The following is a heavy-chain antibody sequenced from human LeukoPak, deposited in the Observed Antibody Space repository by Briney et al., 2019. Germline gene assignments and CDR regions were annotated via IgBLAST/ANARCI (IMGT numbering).Heavy chain of an antibody. CDR1: SGSFSGYY. J-gene: IGHJ4*02. CDR3: ARGRTTATSPLY. CDR2: INHSGST. D-gene: IGHD1-1*01. Sequence: SETLSLTCAVCSGSFSGYYWSWIRQPPGKGLEWIGEINHSGSTNYNPSLKSRVTISVDTSKNQFSLNLNSVTAADTAVYYCARGRTTATSPLYWGQGTLVTVSS. V-gene: IGHV4-34*01.